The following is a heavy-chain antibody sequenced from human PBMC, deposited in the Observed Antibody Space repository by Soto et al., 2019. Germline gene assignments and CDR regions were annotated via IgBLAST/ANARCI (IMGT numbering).Heavy chain of an antibody. CDR2: INSDGSRT. CDR3: ARVAVGYYYMDV. V-gene: IGHV3-74*01. J-gene: IGHJ6*03. Sequence: EVQLVESGGGLVQPGGSLRLSCAASGFTFSNYWMHWVRQAPGNGLVWVSRINSDGSRTNYADSVKGRFTISRDNAKDTLYLQMNSLRVEDTAVYFCARVAVGYYYMDVWGKGDTVTVS. CDR1: GFTFSNYW.